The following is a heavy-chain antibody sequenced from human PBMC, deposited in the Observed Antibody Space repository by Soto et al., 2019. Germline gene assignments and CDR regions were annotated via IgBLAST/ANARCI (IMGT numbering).Heavy chain of an antibody. J-gene: IGHJ4*02. V-gene: IGHV3-23*01. CDR2: ISGGGGST. CDR3: AKFGSGGFLYYFAY. CDR1: GFTFSSYG. D-gene: IGHD3-10*01. Sequence: PGGSLRLSCAASGFTFSSYGRSWVRQAPGKGLEWVSVISGGGGSTYYADSVKGRFTISRDNSKNILYLQMNSPRAEDTAVYYCAKFGSGGFLYYFAYWGQGTLVTVSS.